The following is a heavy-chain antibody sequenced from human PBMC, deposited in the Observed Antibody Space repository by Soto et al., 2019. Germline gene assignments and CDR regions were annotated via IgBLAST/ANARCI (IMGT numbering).Heavy chain of an antibody. D-gene: IGHD3-3*01. Sequence: QVQLVESGGGVVQPGRSLRLSCEGSGFAFRTYGMHWVRQTPGKGMEWLTLISYDGRNKYFADSVKGRFTISRDNSKKTLYLQMNSLSADDTDVYYCARYFYYDFWGLGIAVWGLGTFVIVSS. CDR1: GFAFRTYG. CDR2: ISYDGRNK. J-gene: IGHJ6*02. V-gene: IGHV3-33*01. CDR3: ARYFYYDFWGLGIAV.